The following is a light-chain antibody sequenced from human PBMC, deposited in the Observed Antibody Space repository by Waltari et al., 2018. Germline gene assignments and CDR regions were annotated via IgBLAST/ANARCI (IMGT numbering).Light chain of an antibody. CDR3: QKYDRLPAT. J-gene: IGKJ1*01. V-gene: IGKV3-20*01. CDR1: QSVSRF. Sequence: IVLTQSPGTLSLSPGERGTLSCRASQSVSRFLAWYQQKPGQAPRLLIYGASTRATGIPDRFSGSGSGTDFSLTISRLDPEDFAVYYCQKYDRLPATFGQGTKVDIK. CDR2: GAS.